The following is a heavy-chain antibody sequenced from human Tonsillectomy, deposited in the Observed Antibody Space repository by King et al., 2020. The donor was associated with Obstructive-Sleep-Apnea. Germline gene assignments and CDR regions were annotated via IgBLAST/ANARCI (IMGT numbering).Heavy chain of an antibody. D-gene: IGHD3-22*01. CDR2: INPNSGDA. V-gene: IGHV1-2*02. Sequence: AQLVQSGADVKKPGASVKVSCKASGYTFTGYQMQWVRQAPGQGLEWMGWINPNSGDANYAQRFQGRVTMTRDTSISTAYMELRRLRSDDTAIYYCARNTDYYDSSGAYWGQGTLVTVSS. CDR3: ARNTDYYDSSGAY. CDR1: GYTFTGYQ. J-gene: IGHJ4*02.